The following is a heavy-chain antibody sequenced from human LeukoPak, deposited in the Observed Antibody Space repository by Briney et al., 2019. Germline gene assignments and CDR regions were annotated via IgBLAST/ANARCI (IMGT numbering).Heavy chain of an antibody. CDR3: ARDSLINWGPGYYYYGMDV. Sequence: GGSLRLSCAASGFTFSSYGMSWVRQAPGKGLEWVANIKQDGSEKYYVDSVKGRFTISRDNAKNSLYLQMNSLRAEDTAVYYCARDSLINWGPGYYYYGMDVWGQGTTVAVSS. J-gene: IGHJ6*02. V-gene: IGHV3-7*01. CDR2: IKQDGSEK. D-gene: IGHD7-27*01. CDR1: GFTFSSYG.